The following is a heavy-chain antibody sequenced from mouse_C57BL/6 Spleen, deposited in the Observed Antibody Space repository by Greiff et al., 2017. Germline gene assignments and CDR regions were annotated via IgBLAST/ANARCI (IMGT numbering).Heavy chain of an antibody. CDR1: GYTLTSYW. CDR3: ARGRPFLYAMDD. Sequence: QVQLKQPGAELVKPGASVKLSCKASGYTLTSYWMPRVKQRPGQGLEWIGEIDPSGGNTNYNQKFKGKATLTVVTSSSTAFRQLSSLTSEDSAVDYCARGRPFLYAMDDWGQGPAVTVCS. J-gene: IGHJ4*01. CDR2: IDPSGGNT. V-gene: IGHV1-50*01.